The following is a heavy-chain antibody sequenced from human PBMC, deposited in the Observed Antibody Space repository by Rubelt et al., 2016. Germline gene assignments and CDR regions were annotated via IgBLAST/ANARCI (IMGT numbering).Heavy chain of an antibody. V-gene: IGHV3-21*01. CDR3: ARGSYGNGGDY. CDR2: ISPSSSYI. Sequence: EVQLVESGGGLVQPGGSLRLSCTASGFTLSSYSMNWVRQAPGKGLEWVSFISPSSSYIYYSDSVKGRFTFSRDDAKNSLYLQMNSLRAEDTAVYYCARGSYGNGGDYWGQGTLVTVSS. D-gene: IGHD3-16*01. CDR1: GFTLSSYS. J-gene: IGHJ4*02.